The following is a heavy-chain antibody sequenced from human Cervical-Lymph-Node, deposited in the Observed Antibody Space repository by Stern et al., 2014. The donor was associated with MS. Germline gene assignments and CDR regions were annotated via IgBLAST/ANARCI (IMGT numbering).Heavy chain of an antibody. CDR2: IIPNLGTA. CDR1: GGTFSCYA. D-gene: IGHD6-19*01. Sequence: QVHLAESGAEVKKPGSSVKVSCKASGGTFSCYAISWVRQAPGQGVEWMGGIIPNLGTANYGQTMQGRGTINAVESTSTHYLELRSLRSEDTAVYYCARVGSSGRYYGGQGTLVTVSS. CDR3: ARVGSSGRYY. J-gene: IGHJ4*02. V-gene: IGHV1-69*11.